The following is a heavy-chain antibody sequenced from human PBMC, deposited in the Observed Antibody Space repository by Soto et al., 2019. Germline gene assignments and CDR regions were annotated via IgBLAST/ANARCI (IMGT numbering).Heavy chain of an antibody. CDR1: GFTFSSYA. Sequence: GGSLRLSCAASGFTFSSYAMSWVRQAPGKGLEWVSAISGSGGSTYYADSVKGRFTISRDNSKNTLYLQMNSLRAEDTAVYYCAKVEWLRSSSIIVVVVAATTFAGPYYFDYWGQGTLVTVSS. CDR2: ISGSGGST. V-gene: IGHV3-23*01. J-gene: IGHJ4*02. CDR3: AKVEWLRSSSIIVVVVAATTFAGPYYFDY. D-gene: IGHD2-15*01.